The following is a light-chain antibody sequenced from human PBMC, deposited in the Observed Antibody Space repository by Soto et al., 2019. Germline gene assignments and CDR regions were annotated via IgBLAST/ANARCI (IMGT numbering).Light chain of an antibody. CDR1: SSDLGDYDY. CDR3: SSYAGSNNLI. CDR2: EVN. Sequence: QSALTQPPSASGSPGQSVTISCTGTSSDLGDYDYVSWYQQHPGKAPKVMIYEVNKRPSGVPDRFPGSKSGNTASLTVTGLQAEDEADYYCSSYAGSNNLIFGGGTKLTVL. J-gene: IGLJ2*01. V-gene: IGLV2-8*01.